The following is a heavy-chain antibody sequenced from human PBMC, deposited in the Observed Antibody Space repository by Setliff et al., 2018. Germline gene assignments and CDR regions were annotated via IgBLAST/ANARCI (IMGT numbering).Heavy chain of an antibody. J-gene: IGHJ4*02. D-gene: IGHD2-8*01. CDR3: LRLVRYCTKIACQATSGDEV. Sequence: ASVKVSCKASAKTFTAYYVHWVRQAPGQGLEWMGWINPNNGKTYFAQKFQDRITLTTDTSTNTGYLALRGLRSDDTAVYYCLRLVRYCTKIACQATSGDEVWGLGTLVTVSS. CDR1: AKTFTAYY. V-gene: IGHV1-18*01. CDR2: INPNNGKT.